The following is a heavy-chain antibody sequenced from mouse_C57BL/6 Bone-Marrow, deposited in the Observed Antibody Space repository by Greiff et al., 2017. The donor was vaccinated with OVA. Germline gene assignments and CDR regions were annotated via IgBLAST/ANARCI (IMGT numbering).Heavy chain of an antibody. CDR3: ARHQWGYDYDAWFAY. CDR1: GFTFSSYG. Sequence: EVNLVESGGDLVKPGGSLKLSCAASGFTFSSYGMSWVRQTPDKRLEWVATISSGGSYTYYPDSVKGRFTISRDNAKNTLYLQMSSLKSEDTAMYYCARHQWGYDYDAWFAYWGQGTLVTVSA. V-gene: IGHV5-6*01. J-gene: IGHJ3*01. D-gene: IGHD2-4*01. CDR2: ISSGGSYT.